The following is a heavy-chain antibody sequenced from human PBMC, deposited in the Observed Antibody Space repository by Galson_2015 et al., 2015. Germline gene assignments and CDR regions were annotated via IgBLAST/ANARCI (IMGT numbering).Heavy chain of an antibody. CDR1: GGSISSYY. Sequence: LSLTCTVSGGSISSYYWSWIRQPPGKGLEWIGYIYYSGSTNYNPSLKSRVTISVDTSKNQFSLKLSSVTAADTAVYYCARDQDDYSNPGRGGMDAWGQGTTVTVSS. J-gene: IGHJ6*02. CDR2: IYYSGST. V-gene: IGHV4-59*01. CDR3: ARDQDDYSNPGRGGMDA. D-gene: IGHD4-11*01.